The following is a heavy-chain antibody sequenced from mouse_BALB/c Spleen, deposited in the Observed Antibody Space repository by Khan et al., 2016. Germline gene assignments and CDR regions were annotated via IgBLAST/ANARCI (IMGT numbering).Heavy chain of an antibody. J-gene: IGHJ3*01. CDR2: IRLKSNNYAT. V-gene: IGHV6-6*02. CDR3: PDSMFAY. CDR1: GFTFSNYW. Sequence: EVKLEESGGGLVQPGGSMKLSCVASGFTFSNYWMNWVRQSPEKGLEWVAEIRLKSNNYATHYAESVKGRFTISRDDSKSSVYLQMNNSRAEDTGIYYCPDSMFAYWGQGTLVTVSA.